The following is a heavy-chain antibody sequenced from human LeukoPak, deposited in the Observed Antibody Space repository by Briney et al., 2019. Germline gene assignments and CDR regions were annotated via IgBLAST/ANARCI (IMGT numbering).Heavy chain of an antibody. V-gene: IGHV4-34*01. CDR2: INHSGST. CDR3: ARVEGEDIVVVPAAVPSHRLIQFDY. Sequence: PSETLSLTCAVYGGSFSGYYWSWIRQPPGKGLEWIGEINHSGSTNYNPSLKSRVTISVDTSKNQFSLKLSSVTAADTAVYYCARVEGEDIVVVPAAVPSHRLIQFDYWGQGTLVTVSS. J-gene: IGHJ4*02. CDR1: GGSFSGYY. D-gene: IGHD2-2*01.